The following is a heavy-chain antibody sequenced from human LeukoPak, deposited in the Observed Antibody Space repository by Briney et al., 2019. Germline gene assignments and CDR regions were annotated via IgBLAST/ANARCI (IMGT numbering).Heavy chain of an antibody. CDR2: IWYDGSNK. CDR1: GFSFSSHG. J-gene: IGHJ4*02. D-gene: IGHD3-22*01. CDR3: ARDVGYDTFYYFDY. Sequence: GGSLRLSCAASGFSFSSHGMSWVRQAPGKGLEWVAVIWYDGSNKYYADSVKGRFTISRDNSKNTLYLQMNSLRAEDTAVYYCARDVGYDTFYYFDYWGQGTLVTVSS. V-gene: IGHV3-33*08.